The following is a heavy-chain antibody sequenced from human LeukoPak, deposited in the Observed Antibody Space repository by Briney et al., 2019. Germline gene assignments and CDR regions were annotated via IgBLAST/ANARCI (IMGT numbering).Heavy chain of an antibody. Sequence: PGGSLRLSCAASGFTFSSYAMHWGRQAPGKGLEWVAVISYDGSNKYYADSVKGRFTISRDNSKNTLYLQMNSLRAEDTAVYYCARSGGVKVGATTGKGLGAFDIWGQGTMVTVSS. CDR1: GFTFSSYA. J-gene: IGHJ3*02. V-gene: IGHV3-30-3*01. CDR2: ISYDGSNK. CDR3: ARSGGVKVGATTGKGLGAFDI. D-gene: IGHD1-26*01.